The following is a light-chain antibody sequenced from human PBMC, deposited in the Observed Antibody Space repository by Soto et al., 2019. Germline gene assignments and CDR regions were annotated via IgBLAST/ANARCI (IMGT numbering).Light chain of an antibody. CDR1: SSDIGAFNY. J-gene: IGLJ2*01. CDR3: SSYTDKSTVI. CDR2: EVN. V-gene: IGLV2-14*01. Sequence: QSALTQPASVSGSPGQSITITSSGTSSDIGAFNYVSWYHQHPGKAPKLIIYEVNKRPSGVSNRFSGSKSGNAASLSISGSQAEDEGDYYCSSYTDKSTVIFGGGTKLTVL.